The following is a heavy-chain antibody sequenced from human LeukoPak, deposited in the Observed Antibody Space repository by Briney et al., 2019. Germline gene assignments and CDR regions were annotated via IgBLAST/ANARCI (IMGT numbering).Heavy chain of an antibody. CDR3: VTEVSGSFPT. CDR1: GFPLSSYA. CDR2: TSSSDAGT. D-gene: IGHD1-26*01. Sequence: GGSLRLSCAVSGFPLSSYAMSWVRQAPGKGLEWVSATSSSDAGTYYADSVRGRFTISRDNSKNTLYLQMNSLRAEDAAVYYCVTEVSGSFPTWGQGTLVTVSS. J-gene: IGHJ4*02. V-gene: IGHV3-23*01.